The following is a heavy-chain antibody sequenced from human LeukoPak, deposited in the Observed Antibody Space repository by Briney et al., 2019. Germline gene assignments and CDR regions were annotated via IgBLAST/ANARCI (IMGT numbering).Heavy chain of an antibody. Sequence: GGSLRLSCAASGFNFSSYWMSWVRQAPGKGLEWVANIKETGSEKNYLDSVKGRFTISRDNAKNSLYLQMDSLRAEDTALYYCAREGVPYVPGGDYWGQGTLVTVSS. D-gene: IGHD3-10*02. CDR1: GFNFSSYW. CDR3: AREGVPYVPGGDY. J-gene: IGHJ4*02. CDR2: IKETGSEK. V-gene: IGHV3-7*01.